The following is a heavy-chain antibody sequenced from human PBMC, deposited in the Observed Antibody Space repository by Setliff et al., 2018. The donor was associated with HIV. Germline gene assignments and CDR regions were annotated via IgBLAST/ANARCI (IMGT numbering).Heavy chain of an antibody. J-gene: IGHJ3*02. CDR1: GGSFGGYY. D-gene: IGHD5-12*01. CDR3: ATASGYDLFMGAFDI. Sequence: SETLSLTCAVSGGSFGGYYWSWLRQPPGKGLEWIGEINQSGGINYNPSLKSRVTISIDTFKNQFSMKLYSVTAADTAVYYCATASGYDLFMGAFDIWGQGTMVTVSS. V-gene: IGHV4-34*01. CDR2: INQSGGI.